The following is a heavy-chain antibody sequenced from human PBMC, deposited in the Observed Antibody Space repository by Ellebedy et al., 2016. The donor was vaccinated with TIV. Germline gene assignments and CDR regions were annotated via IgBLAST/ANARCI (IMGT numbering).Heavy chain of an antibody. D-gene: IGHD1-26*01. Sequence: MPSETLSLTCTVSGGSISSSSYYWGWIRQPPGKGLEWIGYIYYSGSTNYNPSLKSRVTISVDTSKIQFSLKLSSVTAADTAVYYCARDRGAVGGSYHFDYWGQGTLVTVSS. CDR3: ARDRGAVGGSYHFDY. CDR1: GGSISSSSYY. V-gene: IGHV4-61*05. J-gene: IGHJ4*02. CDR2: IYYSGST.